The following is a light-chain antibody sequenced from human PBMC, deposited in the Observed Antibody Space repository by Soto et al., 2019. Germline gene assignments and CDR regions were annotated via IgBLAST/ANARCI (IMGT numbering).Light chain of an antibody. Sequence: QSALTQPASVSGSPEQSITISCTGTTADVGSYKLVSWYQQHPGKAPKLMIYEVSRRPSGVSNRFSGSKSGNTASLTISGLQAEDEADYYCCSWAGSSTFYFFGSGTKVTVL. J-gene: IGLJ1*01. CDR2: EVS. CDR3: CSWAGSSTFYF. V-gene: IGLV2-23*02. CDR1: TADVGSYKL.